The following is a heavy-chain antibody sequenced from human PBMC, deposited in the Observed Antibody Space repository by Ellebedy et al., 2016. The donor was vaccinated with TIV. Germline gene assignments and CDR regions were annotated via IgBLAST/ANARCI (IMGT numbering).Heavy chain of an antibody. CDR3: ARPNPEALYQAAFDY. V-gene: IGHV1-18*04. CDR2: IPTYNGDT. Sequence: ASVKVSCKASGYTFTNYGINWVRQAPGQGLEWMGWIPTYNGDTNYAPKFQDRLTMTTDPSTNTAYMEFKSLRSDDTAVYYCARPNPEALYQAAFDYWGQGTLVTVSS. D-gene: IGHD2-2*01. CDR1: GYTFTNYG. J-gene: IGHJ4*02.